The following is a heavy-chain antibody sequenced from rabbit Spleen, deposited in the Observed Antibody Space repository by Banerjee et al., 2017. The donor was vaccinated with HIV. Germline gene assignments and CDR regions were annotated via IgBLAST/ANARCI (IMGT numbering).Heavy chain of an antibody. J-gene: IGHJ4*01. CDR3: VREAGYGGYGDANL. V-gene: IGHV1S43*01. CDR2: IVPIFGVT. CDR1: GFDFSTYS. D-gene: IGHD6-1*01. Sequence: QQQLVESGGGLVKPGGTLTLTCKASGFDFSTYSMSWVRQAPGKGLEWIGYIVPIFGVTYYANWVNGRFTISSHNAQNTLYLHLNSLTAADTATYFCVREAGYGGYGDANLWGPGTLVTVS.